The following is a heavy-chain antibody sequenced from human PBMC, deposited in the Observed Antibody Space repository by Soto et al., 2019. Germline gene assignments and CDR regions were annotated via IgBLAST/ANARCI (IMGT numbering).Heavy chain of an antibody. CDR1: GYTLTELS. D-gene: IGHD2-15*01. Sequence: QVQLVQSGAEVKKPGASVKVSCKVSGYTLTELSMHWVRQAPGKGLEWMGGFDAEDGETIYAQKFQGRVTMTEDTSTDTAYMEMRSLRSEDTAVYYGAIPGVVAATPWAFDIWGQGTMVTVSS. CDR2: FDAEDGET. CDR3: AIPGVVAATPWAFDI. J-gene: IGHJ3*02. V-gene: IGHV1-24*01.